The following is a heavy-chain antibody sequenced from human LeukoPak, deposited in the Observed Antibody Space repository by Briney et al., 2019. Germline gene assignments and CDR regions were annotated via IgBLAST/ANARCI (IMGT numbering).Heavy chain of an antibody. CDR1: GGSISSGSYY. Sequence: SQTLSLTCTVSGGSISSGSYYWSWIRQPAGKGLEWIGRNYTSGSTNYNPSLKSRVTMSVDTSKNQFSLKLSSVTTADTAVYYCARDRGYHAAGGYDAFDIWGQGTMVTVSS. J-gene: IGHJ3*02. V-gene: IGHV4-61*02. D-gene: IGHD6-13*01. CDR3: ARDRGYHAAGGYDAFDI. CDR2: NYTSGST.